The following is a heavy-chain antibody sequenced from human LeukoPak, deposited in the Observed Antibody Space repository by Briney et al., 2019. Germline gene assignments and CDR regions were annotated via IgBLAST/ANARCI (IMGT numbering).Heavy chain of an antibody. Sequence: SETLSLTCTVSGGSISSQYWSWIRQPPGKGLEWIGYSYYTGSTSYNPSLKSRVTISVDTSKNQFSLRLSSVTAADTAVYYCARGLVAKYYGMDVWGQGTTVTVSS. CDR2: SYYTGST. V-gene: IGHV4-59*08. CDR1: GGSISSQY. J-gene: IGHJ6*02. CDR3: ARGLVAKYYGMDV. D-gene: IGHD2-15*01.